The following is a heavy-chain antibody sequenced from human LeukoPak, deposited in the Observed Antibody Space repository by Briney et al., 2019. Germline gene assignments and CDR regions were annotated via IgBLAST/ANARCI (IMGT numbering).Heavy chain of an antibody. V-gene: IGHV4-59*01. J-gene: IGHJ6*03. Sequence: SETLSLTCTVSGGSISSYYWSWIRQPPGKGLEWIGYIYYSGSTNYNPSLKSRVTISVDTSKNQFSLKLSSVTAVDTAVYYCARGATRYYYYYYMDVWGKGTTVTVSS. CDR1: GGSISSYY. CDR2: IYYSGST. D-gene: IGHD5-24*01. CDR3: ARGATRYYYYYYMDV.